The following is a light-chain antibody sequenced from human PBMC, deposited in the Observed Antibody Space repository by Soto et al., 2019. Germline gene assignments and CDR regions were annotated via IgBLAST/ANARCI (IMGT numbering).Light chain of an antibody. V-gene: IGKV3-20*01. CDR3: QQYGSSPWT. J-gene: IGKJ1*01. CDR2: GAS. CDR1: QTVSSTY. Sequence: ENVLTQSPGTLSLSPGERATLSCRASQTVSSTYLAWYQQKPGQAPRLLIYGASSRATGIPDRFSGTVSGTDFTLTISRLEPEDFAVYYCQQYGSSPWTFGLGTKVDIK.